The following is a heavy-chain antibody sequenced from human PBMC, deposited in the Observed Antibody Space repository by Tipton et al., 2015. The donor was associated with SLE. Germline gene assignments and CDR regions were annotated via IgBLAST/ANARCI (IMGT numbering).Heavy chain of an antibody. CDR1: GGSFSGYY. CDR2: INHSGYT. J-gene: IGHJ6*02. D-gene: IGHD2-15*01. V-gene: IGHV4-34*01. Sequence: TLSLTCAVYGGSFSGYYWSWIRQPPGKGLEWIGEINHSGYTNYNLSLKSRVTISVDTSKNQFSLKLSSVTAADTAVYYCARATHCSGGMCYSAYFYYYGMDVWGQGTTATVSS. CDR3: ARATHCSGGMCYSAYFYYYGMDV.